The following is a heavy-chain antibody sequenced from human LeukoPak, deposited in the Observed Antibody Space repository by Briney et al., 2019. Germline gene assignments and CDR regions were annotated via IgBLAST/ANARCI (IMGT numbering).Heavy chain of an antibody. D-gene: IGHD3-9*01. CDR1: GYTFTSYD. Sequence: ASVKVSCKASGYTFTSYDINWVRQATGQGLEWMGWMNPNSGNTVYAQKFQGRVTMTRNTSISTAYMELSSLRSEDTAVYYCARGWSYYDILTGYYMGDAFDIWGQGTMVTVSS. CDR3: ARGWSYYDILTGYYMGDAFDI. CDR2: MNPNSGNT. J-gene: IGHJ3*02. V-gene: IGHV1-8*01.